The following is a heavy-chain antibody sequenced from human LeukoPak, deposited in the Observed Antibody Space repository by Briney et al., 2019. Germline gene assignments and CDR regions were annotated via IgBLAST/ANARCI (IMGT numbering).Heavy chain of an antibody. Sequence: GGSLRLSCAASGFTFSSYVMQWVRQAPGKGLEYVSAITGGGGYTYYANSVKGRFTISRDNSKKTLYLQMGSLRAEDMSLYYCSVVLSNDRSNAFYIWGQGTMVTVSS. CDR1: GFTFSSYV. CDR2: ITGGGGYT. CDR3: SVVLSNDRSNAFYI. D-gene: IGHD3-22*01. J-gene: IGHJ3*02. V-gene: IGHV3-64*01.